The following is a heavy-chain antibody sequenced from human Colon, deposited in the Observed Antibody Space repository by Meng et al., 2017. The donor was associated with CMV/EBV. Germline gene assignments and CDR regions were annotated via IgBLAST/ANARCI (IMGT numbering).Heavy chain of an antibody. V-gene: IGHV5-51*01. J-gene: IGHJ4*02. CDR1: GYSFTSYC. D-gene: IGHD4-17*01. CDR3: AIPPDDLRRGPDHFDY. CDR2: IYPGESDT. Sequence: GGSLRLSCTGSGYSFTSYCIGWVRQMPGKGLEWMGIIYPGESDTRYSPSFQGQVTISADKSISTAYLQWSSLKASDTAMYYCAIPPDDLRRGPDHFDYWGQGTLVTVSS.